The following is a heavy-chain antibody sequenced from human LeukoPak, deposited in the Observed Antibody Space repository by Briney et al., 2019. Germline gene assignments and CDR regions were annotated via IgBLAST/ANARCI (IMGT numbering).Heavy chain of an antibody. D-gene: IGHD3-22*01. CDR2: ISSSSSYT. V-gene: IGHV3-11*05. CDR1: GITFSDYY. Sequence: GGSLRLSCAASGITFSDYYMSWIRQAPGKGLEWVSYISSSSSYTNYADSVKGRFTISRDNAKNSVYLQMNSLRAEDTALYYCARAPFPYDSSGYYPLWGQGTLVTVSS. J-gene: IGHJ4*02. CDR3: ARAPFPYDSSGYYPL.